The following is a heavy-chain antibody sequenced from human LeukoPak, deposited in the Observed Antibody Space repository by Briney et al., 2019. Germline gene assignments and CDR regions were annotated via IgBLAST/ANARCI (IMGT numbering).Heavy chain of an antibody. Sequence: GGSLRLSCAASGFTFSSYSMNWVRQAPGKGLEWVSSISSSSSYIYYADSVKGRFTISRDNAKNSLYLQMNSLRAEDTAVYYCARDYSSSWYRYFDYWGQGTLVTVSS. CDR1: GFTFSSYS. CDR3: ARDYSSSWYRYFDY. V-gene: IGHV3-21*01. CDR2: ISSSSSYI. J-gene: IGHJ4*02. D-gene: IGHD6-13*01.